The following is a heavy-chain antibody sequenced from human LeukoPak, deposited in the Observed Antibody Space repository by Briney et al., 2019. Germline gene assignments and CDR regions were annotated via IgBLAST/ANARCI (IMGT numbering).Heavy chain of an antibody. CDR2: IIPIFGTA. D-gene: IGHD2-2*01. CDR1: GGTFSSYA. V-gene: IGHV1-69*05. J-gene: IGHJ6*03. Sequence: GASVNVSCKASGGTFSSYAISWVRQAPGQGREWMGGIIPIFGTANYAQKFQGRVTITTDESTSTAYMELSSLRSEDTAVYYCARASRSVVVPAAIEDYYYYMDVWGKGTTVTVSS. CDR3: ARASRSVVVPAAIEDYYYYMDV.